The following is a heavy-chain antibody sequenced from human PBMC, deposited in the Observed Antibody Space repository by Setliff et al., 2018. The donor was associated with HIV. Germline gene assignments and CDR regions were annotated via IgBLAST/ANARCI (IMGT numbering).Heavy chain of an antibody. Sequence: SETLSLTCAVYGGSFSGYYWSWIRQPPGKGLEWIGEINHSGSTNYNPSLKSRVTMSVDTSKNQFSLKLTSVTASDTAVYYCARDVGYDSDGYRHAFDIWGQGTMVTVSS. J-gene: IGHJ3*02. CDR2: INHSGST. V-gene: IGHV4-34*01. D-gene: IGHD3-22*01. CDR3: ARDVGYDSDGYRHAFDI. CDR1: GGSFSGYY.